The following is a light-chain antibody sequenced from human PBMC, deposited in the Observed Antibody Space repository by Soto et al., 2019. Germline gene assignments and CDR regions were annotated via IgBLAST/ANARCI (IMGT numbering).Light chain of an antibody. J-gene: IGKJ4*02. Sequence: IGSLTLRASQSISSYLNWYQQKPGKAPKLLIYAASSLQSGVPSRFSGSGSGTDFTLTISSLQPEDFTTYCCQHSYTQLRRFGEGTKVAI. CDR1: QSISSY. CDR3: QHSYTQLRR. CDR2: AAS. V-gene: IGKV1-39*01.